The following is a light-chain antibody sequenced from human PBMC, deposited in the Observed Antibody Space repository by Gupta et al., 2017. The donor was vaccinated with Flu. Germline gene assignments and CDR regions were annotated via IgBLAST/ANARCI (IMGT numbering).Light chain of an antibody. CDR2: GAS. CDR1: RSVNSNY. Sequence: ERATLSCRASRSVNSNYLAWYQQKVGQAPRLLIYGASSRATGIPDRFSGSGSGTDFTLTISRLEPEDLAVFYCQQYGSSPLTFGQGTKVEIK. J-gene: IGKJ1*01. CDR3: QQYGSSPLT. V-gene: IGKV3-20*01.